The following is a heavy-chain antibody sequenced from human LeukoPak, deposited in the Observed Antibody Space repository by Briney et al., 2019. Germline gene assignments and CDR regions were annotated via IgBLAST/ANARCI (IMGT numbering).Heavy chain of an antibody. Sequence: NTSETLSLTCTVSGYSISSGYYWGWIRQPPGKGLEWIGSIYHSGSTYYNPSLKSRVTISVDTSKNQFSLKLSSVTAADTAVYYCARESRRYGSGSHFDYWGQGTLVTVSS. V-gene: IGHV4-38-2*02. CDR1: GYSISSGYY. J-gene: IGHJ4*02. D-gene: IGHD3-10*01. CDR2: IYHSGST. CDR3: ARESRRYGSGSHFDY.